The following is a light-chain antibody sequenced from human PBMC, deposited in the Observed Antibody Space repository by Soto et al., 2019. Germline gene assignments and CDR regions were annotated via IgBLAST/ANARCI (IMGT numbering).Light chain of an antibody. Sequence: DVVMNQSPLSRPVTLGQPASISCRSSQSLVYSDVNAYLNWFHQRPGQSPRRLIYKVSYRDSGVPDRFSGSGSGTDFTLKISRVEAEDVGVYYCMQGTHWPPYTFGQGTKLEIK. J-gene: IGKJ2*01. CDR1: QSLVYSDVNAY. V-gene: IGKV2-30*01. CDR3: MQGTHWPPYT. CDR2: KVS.